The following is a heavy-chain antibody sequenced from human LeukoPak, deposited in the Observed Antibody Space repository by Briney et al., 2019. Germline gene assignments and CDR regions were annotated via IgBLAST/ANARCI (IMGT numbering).Heavy chain of an antibody. V-gene: IGHV3-21*01. CDR3: ARDRGTTEFDP. CDR1: GFTFSSYA. D-gene: IGHD4-17*01. Sequence: GGSLRLSCAASGFTFSSYAMSWVRQAPGKGLEWVSSISSSCSYIYYADSVKGRFTISRDNAKNSLYLQMNSLRAEDTAVYYCARDRGTTEFDPWGQGTLVTVSS. J-gene: IGHJ5*02. CDR2: ISSSCSYI.